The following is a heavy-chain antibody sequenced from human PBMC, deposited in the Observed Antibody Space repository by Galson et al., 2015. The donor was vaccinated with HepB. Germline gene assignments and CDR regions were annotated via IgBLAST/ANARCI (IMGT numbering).Heavy chain of an antibody. J-gene: IGHJ6*02. CDR1: GFTFSSYS. CDR3: ARELGSSPYYYYGMDV. V-gene: IGHV3-48*01. CDR2: ISSSSSTI. Sequence: SLRLSCAASGFTFSSYSMNWVRQAPGKGLEWVSYISSSSSTIYYADSVKGRYTISRDNAKNSLYLQMNSLRAEDTAVYYCARELGSSPYYYYGMDVWGQGTTVTVSS. D-gene: IGHD6-13*01.